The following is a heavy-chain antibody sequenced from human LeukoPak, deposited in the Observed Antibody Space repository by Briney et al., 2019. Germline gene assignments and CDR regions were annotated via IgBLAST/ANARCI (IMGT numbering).Heavy chain of an antibody. D-gene: IGHD3-10*01. CDR3: ARERLAMVRGVIPKEAWGWFDP. J-gene: IGHJ5*02. Sequence: PSETLPLTCAVYGGSFSGYYWSWIRQPPGKGLEWIGEINHSGSTNYNLSLKSRVTISVDTSKNQFSLKLSSVTAADTAVYYCARERLAMVRGVIPKEAWGWFDPWGQGTLVTVSS. V-gene: IGHV4-34*01. CDR1: GGSFSGYY. CDR2: INHSGST.